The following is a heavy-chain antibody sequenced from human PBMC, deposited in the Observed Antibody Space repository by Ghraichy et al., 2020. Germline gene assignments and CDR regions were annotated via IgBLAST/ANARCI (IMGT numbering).Heavy chain of an antibody. V-gene: IGHV5-51*01. Sequence: ESLNISCKGSGYSFSNYLIAWVRQMPGKGLEWMGIIYPTDSDTTYSPSFQGQVTISVDKSISTAYLQWSSLKASDTAMYYCAVGSSGFLYFDYWGQGTLVTVSS. CDR3: AVGSSGFLYFDY. CDR2: IYPTDSDT. CDR1: GYSFSNYL. D-gene: IGHD3-10*01. J-gene: IGHJ4*02.